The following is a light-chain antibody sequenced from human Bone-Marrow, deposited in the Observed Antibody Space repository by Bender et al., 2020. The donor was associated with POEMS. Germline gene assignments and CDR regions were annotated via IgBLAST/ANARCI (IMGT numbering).Light chain of an antibody. J-gene: IGLJ3*02. Sequence: QSALTQPASVSGSPGQSITISCTGTSSDVGGYDYVSWYQQHPGTAPKLIIYDVTRRPSGVPDRFSGSKSGNTASLTISGLQADDEADYYCCSFAGTDTLVFGGGTKLTVL. CDR1: SSDVGGYDY. V-gene: IGLV2-11*01. CDR2: DVT. CDR3: CSFAGTDTLV.